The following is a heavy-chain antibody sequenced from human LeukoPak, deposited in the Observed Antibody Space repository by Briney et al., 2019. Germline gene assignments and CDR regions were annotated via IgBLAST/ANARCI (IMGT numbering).Heavy chain of an antibody. CDR1: GFTFSSYA. J-gene: IGHJ4*02. D-gene: IGHD6-13*01. V-gene: IGHV3-23*01. Sequence: GGSLRLSCAASGFTFSSYAMSWVRLAPGKGLEWVSGISGSGGSTYYADSVKGRFTISRDNFENTLYLQMSSLRAEDTAVYYCARGWQQLAYWGQGTLVTVSS. CDR2: ISGSGGST. CDR3: ARGWQQLAY.